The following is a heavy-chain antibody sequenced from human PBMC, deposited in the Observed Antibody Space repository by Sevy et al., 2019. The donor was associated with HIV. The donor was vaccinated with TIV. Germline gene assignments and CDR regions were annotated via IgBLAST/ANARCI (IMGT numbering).Heavy chain of an antibody. J-gene: IGHJ4*02. Sequence: GGSLRLSCAASGFTFSKYSMSWVRQPPGKGLEWVSTLSFGCGEINYADSVKGRFTIPRDNSKSSVYLQMNNLRPEETAVYYCAREGCTKPHDYWGQGTLVTVSS. CDR2: LSFGCGEI. CDR3: AREGCTKPHDY. V-gene: IGHV3-23*01. CDR1: GFTFSKYS. D-gene: IGHD2-8*01.